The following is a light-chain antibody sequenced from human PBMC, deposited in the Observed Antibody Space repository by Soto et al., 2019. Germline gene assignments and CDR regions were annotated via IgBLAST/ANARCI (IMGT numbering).Light chain of an antibody. CDR1: QSVSSY. CDR2: DAS. V-gene: IGKV3-11*01. J-gene: IGKJ2*01. Sequence: EIVLTQSPATLSLSPGERATLSCRASQSVSSYLAWYQQKPGQAPRLLIYDASNRATGIPARSSGSGSGTAFTLTISSLEPEDSAVYAGQQGSNWPSYTFGQGTKLVIK. CDR3: QQGSNWPSYT.